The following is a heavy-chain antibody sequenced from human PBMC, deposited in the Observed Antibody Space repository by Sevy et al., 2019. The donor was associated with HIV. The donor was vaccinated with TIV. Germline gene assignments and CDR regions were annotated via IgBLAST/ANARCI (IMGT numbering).Heavy chain of an antibody. D-gene: IGHD2-21*01. CDR1: GFTFSKYS. J-gene: IGHJ4*02. CDR3: ALAGCSKPHVY. CDR2: FSFGCGRI. V-gene: IGHV3-23*01. Sequence: GGSLRLSCEASGFTFSKYSMSWVRQAPGKGLEWVSTFSFGCGRINYADSVKGRFTISRDDSKNTLYLQMNSLRAEDTAVYYRALAGCSKPHVYWGQGTLVSVSS.